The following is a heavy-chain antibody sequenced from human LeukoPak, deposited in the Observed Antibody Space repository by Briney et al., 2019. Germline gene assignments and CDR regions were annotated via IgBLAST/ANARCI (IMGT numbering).Heavy chain of an antibody. CDR2: IYHSGST. CDR3: ARDPSSST. CDR1: GYSISSGYY. V-gene: IGHV4-38-2*02. J-gene: IGHJ5*02. D-gene: IGHD6-13*01. Sequence: PSETLSLTCTASGYSISSGYYWGWIRQPPGKGLERIGSIYHSGSTYYNPSLKSRVTISVDTSKNQFSLRLSSVTAADTAVYYCARDPSSSTWGQGTLVTVSS.